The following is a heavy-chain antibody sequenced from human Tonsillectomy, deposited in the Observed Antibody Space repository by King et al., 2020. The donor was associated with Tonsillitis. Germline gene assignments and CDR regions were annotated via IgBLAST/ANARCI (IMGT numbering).Heavy chain of an antibody. CDR3: ARDKWNYYDSSGYYYLDY. CDR1: GFTFSSYG. Sequence: VQLVESGGGVFQPGRSLRLSCAASGFTFSSYGMHGVRQAPVKGLEWVAVIWYDGSNEYYADSVEGRFTISRDNSKNTLYLHMNSLRAEDTAVYYCARDKWNYYDSSGYYYLDYWGQGTLVTVSS. CDR2: IWYDGSNE. D-gene: IGHD3-22*01. J-gene: IGHJ4*02. V-gene: IGHV3-33*08.